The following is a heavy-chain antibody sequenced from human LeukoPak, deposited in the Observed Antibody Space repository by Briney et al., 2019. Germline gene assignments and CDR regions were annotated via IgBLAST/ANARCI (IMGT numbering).Heavy chain of an antibody. Sequence: ASVKVSCKTSGYTFTSYGLTWVRQAPGQGLEWMGWISAYNGNTNYAQKLQGRVTMTTDTSTSTAYMELRSLRSDDTAVYYCARKGYSYDPDAFDIWGQGTMVTVSS. CDR3: ARKGYSYDPDAFDI. D-gene: IGHD5-18*01. CDR2: ISAYNGNT. V-gene: IGHV1-18*01. J-gene: IGHJ3*02. CDR1: GYTFTSYG.